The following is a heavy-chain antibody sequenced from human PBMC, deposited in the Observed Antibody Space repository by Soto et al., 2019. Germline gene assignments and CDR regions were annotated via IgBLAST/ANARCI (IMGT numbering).Heavy chain of an antibody. CDR1: VGSFSGYY. CDR3: ASPSRFDSSGYYFDS. J-gene: IGHJ4*02. CDR2: INHSGST. V-gene: IGHV4-34*01. Sequence: GQLQQWGAGLLKLSETLSLTCAVYVGSFSGYYWSWFVQPPGRGLEWIGEINHSGSTKYNPSLKSRVTISVDTSKNQFSLKLSSVTAADTAVYYCASPSRFDSSGYYFDSWGQGTQVTVSS. D-gene: IGHD3-22*01.